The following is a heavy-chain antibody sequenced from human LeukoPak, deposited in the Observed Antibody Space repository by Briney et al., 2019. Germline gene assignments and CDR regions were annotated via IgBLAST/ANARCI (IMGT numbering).Heavy chain of an antibody. CDR3: AKDGGGGYSSTYFFDN. D-gene: IGHD3-22*01. CDR1: GFTFDDYA. Sequence: GGSLRLSCAASGFTFDDYAMHWVRQAPGKGLLWVSLISGDGGWTYYADSLKGRFTISRDNSKDSLYLQMNSLTTEDTALYYCAKDGGGGYSSTYFFDNWGQGTLVTVSS. V-gene: IGHV3-43*02. CDR2: ISGDGGWT. J-gene: IGHJ4*02.